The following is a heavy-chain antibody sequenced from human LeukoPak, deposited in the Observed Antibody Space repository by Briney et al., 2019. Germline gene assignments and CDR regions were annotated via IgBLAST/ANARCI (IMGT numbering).Heavy chain of an antibody. Sequence: ASVKLSCTASGYTFTGYYMNWVRQAPGQGLEWMRSINPNSGGTNYAQKFQGRVTMTRDTSISTAYMELSRLRADDTAAYYCARDFRGANWFDPWGQGTLVTVSS. CDR1: GYTFTGYY. D-gene: IGHD3-10*01. V-gene: IGHV1-2*02. CDR3: ARDFRGANWFDP. J-gene: IGHJ5*02. CDR2: INPNSGGT.